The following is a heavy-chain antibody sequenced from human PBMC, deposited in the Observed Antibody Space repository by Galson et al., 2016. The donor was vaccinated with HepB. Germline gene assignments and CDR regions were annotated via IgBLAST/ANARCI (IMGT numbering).Heavy chain of an antibody. V-gene: IGHV3-23*01. CDR2: ISPSGWSS. CDR1: GFTFASYA. CDR3: ARHLRVGSGAHRDGFDI. J-gene: IGHJ3*02. Sequence: SLRLSCAASGFTFASYAMTWVRQAPGKGLQWVSSISPSGWSSHDADSVKGRFTTSRDNSRFTLYLQMNSLRVEDAAVYYCARHLRVGSGAHRDGFDIWGRGTMVSVSS. D-gene: IGHD4/OR15-4a*01.